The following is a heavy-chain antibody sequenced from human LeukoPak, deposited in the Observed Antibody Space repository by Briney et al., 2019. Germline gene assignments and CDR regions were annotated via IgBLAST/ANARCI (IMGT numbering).Heavy chain of an antibody. CDR2: IYNDGST. J-gene: IGHJ3*02. CDR3: ARNILFAFDI. Sequence: GGSLRLSCAASGLTFSSHWMHWVRQAPGKGLEWVSIIYNDGSTYYADSMKGRFTISRDNSKNTLYLQVNSLRAEDTAMYYCARNILFAFDIWGQGTMVTVSS. CDR1: GLTFSSHW. V-gene: IGHV3-53*01.